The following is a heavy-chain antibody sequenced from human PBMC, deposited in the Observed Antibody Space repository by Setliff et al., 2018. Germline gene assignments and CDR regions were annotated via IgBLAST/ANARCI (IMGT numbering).Heavy chain of an antibody. CDR1: GFTFSSYA. J-gene: IGHJ4*02. CDR2: INHDGSEK. CDR3: TRSTSGAFDY. Sequence: GGSLRLSCAASGFTFSSYAMTWVRQAPGKGLEWVANINHDGSEKYSVDSVKGRFTISRDTAKNSLSLQMNSLRAEDTAVYYCTRSTSGAFDYWGQGALVTVSS. V-gene: IGHV3-7*01. D-gene: IGHD2-2*01.